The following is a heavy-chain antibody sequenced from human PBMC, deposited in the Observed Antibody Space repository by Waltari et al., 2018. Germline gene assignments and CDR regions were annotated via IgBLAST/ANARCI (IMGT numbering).Heavy chain of an antibody. CDR3: ARGLRFLEGPLDY. CDR2: INHSGST. J-gene: IGHJ4*02. V-gene: IGHV4-34*01. D-gene: IGHD3-3*01. Sequence: QVQLQQWGAGLLKPSETLSLPCAVYGGSFSGYYWSWNRQPPGKGLEWIGEINHSGSTNYNPSLKSRVTISVDTSKNQFSLKLSSVTAADTAVYYCARGLRFLEGPLDYWGQGTLVTVSS. CDR1: GGSFSGYY.